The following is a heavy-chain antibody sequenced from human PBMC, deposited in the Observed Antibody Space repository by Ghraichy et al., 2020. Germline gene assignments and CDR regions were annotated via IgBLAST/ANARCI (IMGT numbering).Heavy chain of an antibody. D-gene: IGHD2-15*01. Sequence: GESLNISCAASGFTFSSYSMNWVRQAPGKGLGWVSSISSSSSYIYYADSVKGRFTISRDNAKNSLYLQMNSLRAEDTAVYYCARVREYCSGGSCHGMDVWGQGTTVTVSS. CDR1: GFTFSSYS. V-gene: IGHV3-21*01. CDR2: ISSSSSYI. J-gene: IGHJ6*02. CDR3: ARVREYCSGGSCHGMDV.